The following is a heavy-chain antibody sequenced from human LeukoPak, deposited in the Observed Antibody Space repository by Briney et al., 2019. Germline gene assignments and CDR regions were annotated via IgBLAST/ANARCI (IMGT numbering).Heavy chain of an antibody. D-gene: IGHD6-19*01. CDR3: ARGRAVAGKYNWFDP. CDR2: MNPNSGNT. J-gene: IGHJ5*02. CDR1: GYTLTESS. V-gene: IGHV1-8*01. Sequence: ASVKVSCKVSGYTLTESSMHWVRQATGQGLEWMGWMNPNSGNTGYAQKFQGRVTMTRNTSISTAYMELSSLRSEDTAVYYCARGRAVAGKYNWFDPWGQGTLVTVSS.